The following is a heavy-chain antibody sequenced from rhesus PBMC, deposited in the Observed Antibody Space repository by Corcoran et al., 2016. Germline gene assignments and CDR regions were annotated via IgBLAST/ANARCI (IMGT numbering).Heavy chain of an antibody. J-gene: IGHJ4*01. V-gene: IGHV4-169*01. CDR1: GGSISSSY. CDR2: IYGSGSST. CDR3: ARWRSSWGLDY. D-gene: IGHD6-13*01. Sequence: QLQLQESGPGLVKPSETLSVTCAVSGGSISSSYWSWIRQAPGKGLEWIGYIYGSGSSTNYNPSLKSRVTLSVDTSKNQLSLKLSAVTTADTAVYYCARWRSSWGLDYCGQGVLVTVSS.